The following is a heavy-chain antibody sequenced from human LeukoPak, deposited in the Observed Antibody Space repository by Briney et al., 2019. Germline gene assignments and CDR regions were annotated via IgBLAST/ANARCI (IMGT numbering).Heavy chain of an antibody. D-gene: IGHD3-10*01. CDR1: GYTFTGSGWY. J-gene: IGHJ4*02. Sequence: ASVKVSCKASGYTFTGSGWYLYWLRQAPGQGLECVGWLHPNNGATGYAQKFQGRVAMTTDTSLSTAYMELSRLRPDDTAIYYCARDGPAQMVDFDYWGQGTLVTVSS. CDR3: ARDGPAQMVDFDY. CDR2: LHPNNGAT. V-gene: IGHV1-2*02.